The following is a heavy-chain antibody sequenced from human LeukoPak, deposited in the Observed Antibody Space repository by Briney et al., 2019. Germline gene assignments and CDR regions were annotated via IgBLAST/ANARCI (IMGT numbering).Heavy chain of an antibody. J-gene: IGHJ4*02. V-gene: IGHV1-46*01. Sequence: ASVNVSCKASGYTFTSYYMHWVRQAPGQGLEWMGIINPSGGSTSYAQKFQGRVTMTRDTSTSTVYMELSSLRSEDTAVYYCARDSSIVGATTVFGYWGRGTLVTVSS. CDR1: GYTFTSYY. CDR2: INPSGGST. CDR3: ARDSSIVGATTVFGY. D-gene: IGHD1-26*01.